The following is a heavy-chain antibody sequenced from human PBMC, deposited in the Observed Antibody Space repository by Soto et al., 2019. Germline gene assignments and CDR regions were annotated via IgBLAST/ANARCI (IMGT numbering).Heavy chain of an antibody. D-gene: IGHD4-17*01. CDR1: GFTFSSYG. CDR3: AKDSRAVTTYDAFDI. J-gene: IGHJ3*02. V-gene: IGHV3-30*18. CDR2: ISYDGSNK. Sequence: GGSLRLSCAASGFTFSSYGMHWVRQAPGKGLEWVAVISYDGSNKYYADSVKGRFTISRDNSKNTLYLQMNSLRAEDTAVYYCAKDSRAVTTYDAFDIWGQGTMVTVSS.